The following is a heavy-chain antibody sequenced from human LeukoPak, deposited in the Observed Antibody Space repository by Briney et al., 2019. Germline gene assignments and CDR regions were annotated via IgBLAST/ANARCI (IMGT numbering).Heavy chain of an antibody. D-gene: IGHD6-19*01. J-gene: IGHJ4*02. CDR3: XXXXLRYSSGLPAYFDY. V-gene: IGHV4-31*03. CDR1: GGSISSGGYY. Sequence: SETLSLTCTVSGGSISSGGYYWSWIRQLPGKGLEWIGYIYYSGSTYYNPSLKSRVTISVDTSKNQFSLKLSSVTAADTAVYXXXXXXLRYSSGLPAYFDYWGQGTLVTVSS. CDR2: IYYSGST.